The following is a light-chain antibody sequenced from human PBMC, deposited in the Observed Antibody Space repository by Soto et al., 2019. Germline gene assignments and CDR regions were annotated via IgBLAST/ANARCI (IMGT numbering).Light chain of an antibody. Sequence: QSVLTQPPSVSAAPGQKVTLSCSGSSSNIGKTYVSWYQQLPGTAPKLIIYDNNKRPSGIPDRFSGSKSGTSATLGITGLQTGDEADYYSGTWDSSLSAYVFGTGTKVTVL. CDR1: SSNIGKTY. CDR3: GTWDSSLSAYV. CDR2: DNN. J-gene: IGLJ1*01. V-gene: IGLV1-51*01.